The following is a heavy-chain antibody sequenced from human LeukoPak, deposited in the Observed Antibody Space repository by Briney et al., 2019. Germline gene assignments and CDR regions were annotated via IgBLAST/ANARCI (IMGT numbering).Heavy chain of an antibody. CDR3: ARDRAMTYNWFDP. Sequence: GGSLRLSCAASGFTFSSYGMHWVRQAPGKGLEWAAVISYDGSNKYYADSVKGRFTISRDNSKNTLYLQMNSLRAEDTAVYYCARDRAMTYNWFDPWGQGTLVTVSS. CDR2: ISYDGSNK. D-gene: IGHD2-2*01. CDR1: GFTFSSYG. V-gene: IGHV3-30*03. J-gene: IGHJ5*02.